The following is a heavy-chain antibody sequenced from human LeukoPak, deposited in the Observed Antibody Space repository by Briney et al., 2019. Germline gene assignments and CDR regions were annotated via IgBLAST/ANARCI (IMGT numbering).Heavy chain of an antibody. J-gene: IGHJ4*02. CDR3: AKGGYCSSTSCPPDY. Sequence: GGSLRLSCAASGFTFSSYAMSWVRQAPRKGLEWVSAISGSGGSTYYADSVKGRFTISRDNSKNTLYPQMNSLRAEDTALYYCAKGGYCSSTSCPPDYWGQGTLVTVSS. V-gene: IGHV3-23*01. CDR1: GFTFSSYA. CDR2: ISGSGGST. D-gene: IGHD2-2*01.